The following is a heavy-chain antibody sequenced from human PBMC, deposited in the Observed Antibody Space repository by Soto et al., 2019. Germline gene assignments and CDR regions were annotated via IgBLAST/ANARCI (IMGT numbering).Heavy chain of an antibody. CDR3: ARDSGAKLSSS. D-gene: IGHD6-13*01. CDR1: GGTFSSSR. J-gene: IGHJ4*02. CDR2: IVPIYRTA. V-gene: IGHV1-69*01. Sequence: QVQLVQSGAEVKKPGSSVKVSCKASGGTFSSSRINWVRQAPGQGLEWVGGIVPIYRTADYAQKFQGRVTITADESARTAYMELRSLKSQDTAVYYCARDSGAKLSSSWGQGTLVTVSS.